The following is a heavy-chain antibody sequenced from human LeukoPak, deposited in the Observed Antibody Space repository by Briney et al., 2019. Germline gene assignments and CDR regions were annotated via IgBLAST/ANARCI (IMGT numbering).Heavy chain of an antibody. V-gene: IGHV4-39*01. D-gene: IGHD4-17*01. CDR1: GGSISSSSYY. CDR3: GRGRITVTKYTYYYYYVMDV. Sequence: SETLSLTCTVSGGSISSSSYYWGWIRQPPGKGLEWIGSIYYSGSTYYNPSLKSRVTIYVDTSKNQFSLKLGSVTAADKAVYYCGRGRITVTKYTYYYYYVMDVWGQGTTVTVSS. J-gene: IGHJ6*02. CDR2: IYYSGST.